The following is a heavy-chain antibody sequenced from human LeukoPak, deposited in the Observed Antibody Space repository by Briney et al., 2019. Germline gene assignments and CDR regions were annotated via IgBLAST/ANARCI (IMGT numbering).Heavy chain of an antibody. CDR2: IYLGDSDT. CDR1: GYSFTTYW. V-gene: IGHV5-51*01. Sequence: GESLKISCKGSGYSFTTYWIGWVRQMPGKGLEWMGFIYLGDSDTRYSPSFQGQVTISADKSISTAYLQWSSLKASDTAIYYCARWVTADRGKKDAFDIWGQGTMVTVSS. D-gene: IGHD2-21*02. CDR3: ARWVTADRGKKDAFDI. J-gene: IGHJ3*02.